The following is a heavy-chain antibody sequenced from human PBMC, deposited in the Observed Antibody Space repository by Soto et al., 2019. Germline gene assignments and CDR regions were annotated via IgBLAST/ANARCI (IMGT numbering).Heavy chain of an antibody. CDR1: GFTFSSYW. J-gene: IGHJ6*02. D-gene: IGHD5-12*01. CDR2: IKQDGSEK. CDR3: ARGDWSGNDSGVYYCIDI. Sequence: GGSLRLSGAASGFTFSSYWTSWGRQAQGKGLQRVANIKQDGSEKYYVDSVKARFTISRDNAKNSLYLQRNSLTAEDTAEYYCARGDWSGNDSGVYYCIDIWGQGTTVTVSS. V-gene: IGHV3-7*03.